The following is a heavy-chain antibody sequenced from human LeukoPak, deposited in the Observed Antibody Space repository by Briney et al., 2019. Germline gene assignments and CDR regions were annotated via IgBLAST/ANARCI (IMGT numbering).Heavy chain of an antibody. D-gene: IGHD2-15*01. Sequence: GGSLRLSCAASGFTFSSYEMNWVRQAPGQGLEWVSYISSSGSNIYYADSVKGRVTVSRDNAKNSLYLRMNSLRAEDTAVYYCATDPRPFYCSGGSCYARSYYYYYMDVWGKGTTVTVSS. CDR1: GFTFSSYE. CDR3: ATDPRPFYCSGGSCYARSYYYYYMDV. J-gene: IGHJ6*03. CDR2: ISSSGSNI. V-gene: IGHV3-48*03.